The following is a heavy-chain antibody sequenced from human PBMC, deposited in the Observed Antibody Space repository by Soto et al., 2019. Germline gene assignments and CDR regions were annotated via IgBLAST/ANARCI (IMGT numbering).Heavy chain of an antibody. CDR2: ISYDGSNK. D-gene: IGHD3-16*01. J-gene: IGHJ6*02. CDR1: GFTFSSYG. Sequence: GALRLSCAASGFTFSSYGMHGVRQAPGKGLEWVAVISYDGSNKYYADSVKGRFTISRDNSKNTLYLQMNSLRAEDTAVYYCAKDGGRYYYYGMDVWGQGTTVTVSS. CDR3: AKDGGRYYYYGMDV. V-gene: IGHV3-30*18.